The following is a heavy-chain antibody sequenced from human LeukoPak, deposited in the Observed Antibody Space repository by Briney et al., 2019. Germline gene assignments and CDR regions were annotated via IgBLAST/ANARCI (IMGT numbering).Heavy chain of an antibody. D-gene: IGHD5-24*01. V-gene: IGHV4-59*01. CDR2: IFYSGNT. CDR3: ARVGYNSAFDI. Sequence: PSETLSLTCTVSGGSISTYYWSLIRQPPWKGLEWIGYIFYSGNTNYNPSLKSRVTISVDTSKNQFSLKLSSVTAADTAVYYCARVGYNSAFDIWGQGTMVTVSS. J-gene: IGHJ3*02. CDR1: GGSISTYY.